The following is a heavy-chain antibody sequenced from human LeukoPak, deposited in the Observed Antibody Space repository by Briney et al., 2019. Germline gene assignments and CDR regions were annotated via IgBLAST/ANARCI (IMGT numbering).Heavy chain of an antibody. CDR3: ARHRSLNVCDSSGYYYPDAFDV. CDR1: GFSFSIYA. J-gene: IGHJ3*01. V-gene: IGHV3-30-3*01. Sequence: PGGSLRLSCAASGFSFSIYAMLGAPHAPGKGLEWVADISYVGSQKCYADSVKGRFTISRDSSKNTLFLRMHILRAEDTAVYYCARHRSLNVCDSSGYYYPDAFDVWGQGTMVTVSS. D-gene: IGHD3-22*01. CDR2: ISYVGSQK.